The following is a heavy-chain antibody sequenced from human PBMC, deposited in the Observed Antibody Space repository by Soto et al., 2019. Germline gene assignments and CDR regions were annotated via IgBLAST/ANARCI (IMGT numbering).Heavy chain of an antibody. CDR3: ARPSIVATNLNAFDI. D-gene: IGHD5-12*01. V-gene: IGHV1-69*01. CDR2: IIPIFGTA. J-gene: IGHJ3*02. CDR1: GGTFSTYA. Sequence: QVQLVQSGAEVKKPGSSVKVSCKASGGTFSTYATSGVRQAPGQGLEWMGGIIPIFGTANYAQKFQGRVTITADESTSTAYMELSSLRSEDTAVYYCARPSIVATNLNAFDIWGQGTMVTVSS.